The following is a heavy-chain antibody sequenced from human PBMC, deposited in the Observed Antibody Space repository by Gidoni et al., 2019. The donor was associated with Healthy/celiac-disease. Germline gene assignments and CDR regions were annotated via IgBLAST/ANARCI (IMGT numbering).Heavy chain of an antibody. CDR2: ISSSSSYI. J-gene: IGHJ2*01. CDR1: GFTFSSYS. D-gene: IGHD3-16*02. Sequence: EVQLVESGGGLVKPGGSLSLSCAASGFTFSSYSMNWVRQAPGKGLEWVSAISSSSSYIYYADSVKGRFTISRDNAKNSRYLQMNSLRAEDTAVYYCARGVLYDYIWGSYRYYWYFDLWGRGTLVTVSS. CDR3: ARGVLYDYIWGSYRYYWYFDL. V-gene: IGHV3-21*01.